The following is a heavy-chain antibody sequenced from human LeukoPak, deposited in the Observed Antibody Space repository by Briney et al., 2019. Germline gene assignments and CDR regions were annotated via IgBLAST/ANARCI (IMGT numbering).Heavy chain of an antibody. J-gene: IGHJ5*01. V-gene: IGHV3-15*01. CDR1: GFTFSNAW. Sequence: KSGGSLRLSCEGSGFTFSNAWMTWVRQVPGKGLEWVGRIKSKTAGETIDYAVPVKGRFTISRDDWKNTAYLQMNSLKTEDTAVYYCATVGGYYYDSWGQGTLVTVSS. CDR3: ATVGGYYYDS. D-gene: IGHD3-3*01. CDR2: IKSKTAGETI.